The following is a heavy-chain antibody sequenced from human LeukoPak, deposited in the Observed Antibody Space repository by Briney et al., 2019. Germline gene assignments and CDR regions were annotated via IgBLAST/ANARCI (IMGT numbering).Heavy chain of an antibody. D-gene: IGHD5-18*01. CDR2: INSGGGST. J-gene: IGHJ4*02. Sequence: GGSLRLSCAASGFTFSSHAMNWVRQAPGKGLEWVSGINSGGGSTYYADSVKGRFTISRDNSKNTLYLQMNSLRAEDTAVYYCAKGTRPRDSYGQTDFDYWGQGTLVTVSS. CDR3: AKGTRPRDSYGQTDFDY. CDR1: GFTFSSHA. V-gene: IGHV3-23*01.